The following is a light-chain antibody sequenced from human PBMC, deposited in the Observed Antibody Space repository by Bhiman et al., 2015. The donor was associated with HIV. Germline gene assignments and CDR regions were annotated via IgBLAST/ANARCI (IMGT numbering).Light chain of an antibody. CDR3: CSYAGTYSYV. Sequence: QSALTQPASVSGSPGQSITISCTGTSSDVGSYNYVSWYQQQPGKAPKVLIYDVTERPSGVPGRFSGSKSGNTASLTISGLQAEDEADYYCCSYAGTYSYVFGTGTKVTVL. V-gene: IGLV2-11*01. CDR2: DVT. CDR1: SSDVGSYNY. J-gene: IGLJ1*01.